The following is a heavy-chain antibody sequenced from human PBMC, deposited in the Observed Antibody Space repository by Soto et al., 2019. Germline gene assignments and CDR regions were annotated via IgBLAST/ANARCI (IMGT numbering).Heavy chain of an antibody. D-gene: IGHD6-13*01. V-gene: IGHV1-2*04. J-gene: IGHJ6*02. CDR2: INPNSGGT. CDR3: AREGIAAAGTLYGMDV. Sequence: ASVKVSCKASGYTFTGYYMHWVRQAPGQGLEWMGWINPNSGGTNYAQKFQGWVTMTRDTSISTAYMELSRLRSDDTAVYYCAREGIAAAGTLYGMDVWGQGTTGTVSS. CDR1: GYTFTGYY.